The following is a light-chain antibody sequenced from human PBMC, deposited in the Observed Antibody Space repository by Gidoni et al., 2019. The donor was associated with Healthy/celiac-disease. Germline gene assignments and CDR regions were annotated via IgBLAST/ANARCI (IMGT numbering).Light chain of an antibody. CDR3: QQRSNWPPVLT. J-gene: IGKJ4*01. CDR1: QSVSSY. CDR2: DAS. V-gene: IGKV3-11*01. Sequence: EIVLTQSPATLSLSPGERATLSCRASQSVSSYLAWYQQQPGQAPRLLLYDASNRATGIPARFSGSGSGTDFTLTISSLEPEDFAVYYCQQRSNWPPVLTFXGXTKVEIK.